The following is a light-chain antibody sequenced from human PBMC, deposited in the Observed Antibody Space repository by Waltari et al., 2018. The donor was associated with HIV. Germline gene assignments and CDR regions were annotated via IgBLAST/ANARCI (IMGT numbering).Light chain of an antibody. V-gene: IGLV2-8*01. J-gene: IGLJ2*01. CDR3: SSYAANNSFVL. CDR1: PSDIGRYDF. CDR2: EVT. Sequence: QSALTQPPSASGPPGQSVTISCTGTPSDIGRYDFVSWYQLQPGKVPKLIIYEVTNRPAGVPDLCSGSKACNTASLTVSGLQTDDEADYYCSSYAANNSFVLFGGGTRLTVL.